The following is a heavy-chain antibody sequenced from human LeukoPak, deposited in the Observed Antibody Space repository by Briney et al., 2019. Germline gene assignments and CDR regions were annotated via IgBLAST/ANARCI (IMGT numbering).Heavy chain of an antibody. CDR1: GFPFTSYA. J-gene: IGHJ3*02. CDR3: ARDPPFWSGYYTPDAFDI. CDR2: ISSSSSYI. D-gene: IGHD3-3*01. Sequence: GGSLRLSCVAPGFPFTSYAMTWVRQAPGKGLEWVSFISSSSSYIYYADSVRGRFTISRDNAKNSLYLQMNSLRAEDTAVYYCARDPPFWSGYYTPDAFDIWGQGTMVTVSS. V-gene: IGHV3-21*01.